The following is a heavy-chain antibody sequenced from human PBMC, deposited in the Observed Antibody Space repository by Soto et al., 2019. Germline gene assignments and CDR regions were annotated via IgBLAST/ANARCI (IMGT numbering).Heavy chain of an antibody. V-gene: IGHV3-43*01. CDR2: ISWDGGST. D-gene: IGHD3-10*01. CDR1: GFTFDDYT. Sequence: VQLVESGGVVVQPGGSLRLSCAASGFTFDDYTMHWVRQAPGKGLEWVSLISWDGGSTYYADSVKGRFTISRDNSKNSLYLQMNSLRTEDTALYYCAKDRTGYGSGSYLFDYWGQGTLVTVSS. J-gene: IGHJ4*02. CDR3: AKDRTGYGSGSYLFDY.